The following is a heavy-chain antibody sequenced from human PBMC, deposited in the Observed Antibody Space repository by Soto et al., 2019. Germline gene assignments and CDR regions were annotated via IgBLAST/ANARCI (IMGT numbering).Heavy chain of an antibody. CDR3: TTDSYSTMIEVRFDY. Sequence: PGGSLRLSCAGSGFVFSNAWINWVRQAPGKGLEWVGRIKSKALGGTTDFAAPVRGRFAITRDDSINMAYMQMNSLNTEDTALYYCTTDSYSTMIEVRFDYWGHGTPVTVSS. CDR1: GFVFSNAW. CDR2: IKSKALGGTT. D-gene: IGHD3-22*01. V-gene: IGHV3-15*07. J-gene: IGHJ4*01.